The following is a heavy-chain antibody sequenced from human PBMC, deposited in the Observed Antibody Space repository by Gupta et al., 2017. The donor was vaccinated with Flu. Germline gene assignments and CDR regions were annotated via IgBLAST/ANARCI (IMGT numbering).Heavy chain of an antibody. V-gene: IGHV3-33*01. Sequence: QVQLLESGGGVVQPGRSLRLSCASSGFTFSSYGMHWVRQAPGKGLEWLAVIWYDGSNKYYADSVKGRFPISRDNSKNTLYLQMNSLSAEDTAVYYCARDRGPAAAGINYWGQGTLVTVSS. D-gene: IGHD6-13*01. CDR2: IWYDGSNK. J-gene: IGHJ4*02. CDR3: ARDRGPAAAGINY. CDR1: GFTFSSYG.